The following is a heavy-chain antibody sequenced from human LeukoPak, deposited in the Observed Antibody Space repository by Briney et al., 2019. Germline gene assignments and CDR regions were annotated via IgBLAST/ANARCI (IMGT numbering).Heavy chain of an antibody. CDR3: ARRGSQNGYAPITFGY. CDR1: GGTFSSYA. V-gene: IGHV1-69*04. D-gene: IGHD1-14*01. CDR2: IIPILGIA. J-gene: IGHJ4*02. Sequence: GASVKVSCKASGGTFSSYAISWVRQAPGQGLEWMGRIIPILGIANYAQKFQGRVTITADESTSTAYMELSSLRSEDTAVYYCARRGSQNGYAPITFGYWGQGTLVTVSS.